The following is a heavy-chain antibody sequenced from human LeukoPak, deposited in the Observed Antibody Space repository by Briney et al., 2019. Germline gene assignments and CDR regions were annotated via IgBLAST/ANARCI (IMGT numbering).Heavy chain of an antibody. Sequence: GGSLRLSCAVSGFTFTNDWMHWVRQGPGKGLVWISRISSDGTTTDSADSVKGRFTISRDNAKNTLYLQMDSLRAEDTAVYYCAGRWSFDYWGQGALVTVSS. V-gene: IGHV3-74*01. D-gene: IGHD2-15*01. J-gene: IGHJ4*02. CDR1: GFTFTNDW. CDR2: ISSDGTTT. CDR3: AGRWSFDY.